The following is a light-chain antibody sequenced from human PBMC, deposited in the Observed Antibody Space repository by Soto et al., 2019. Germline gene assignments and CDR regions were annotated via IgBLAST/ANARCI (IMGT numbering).Light chain of an antibody. V-gene: IGKV1-39*01. Sequence: DIQMTQSPSSLSASVRDRVTMTCRASQTIGTFLYWYQQRPGKAPKLLISAASSLQGGVPSRFSGSGSGSHFTLPISALQLEDFATYYCQQTYSPSYSFGKGTKLQF. CDR3: QQTYSPSYS. J-gene: IGKJ2*01. CDR1: QTIGTF. CDR2: AAS.